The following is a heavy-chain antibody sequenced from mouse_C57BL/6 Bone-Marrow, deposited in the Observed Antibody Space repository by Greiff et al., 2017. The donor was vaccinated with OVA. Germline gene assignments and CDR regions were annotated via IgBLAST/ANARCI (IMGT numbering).Heavy chain of an antibody. J-gene: IGHJ4*01. Sequence: VKLVESGPGLVAPSQSLSITCTVSGFSLTSYAISWVRQPPGKGLEWLGVIWTGGGTNYNSALKSRLSISKDNSKSQVFLKMNSLQTDDTARYYCASLYDGAYYYAMDYWGQGTSVTVSS. V-gene: IGHV2-9-1*01. CDR1: GFSLTSYA. D-gene: IGHD2-3*01. CDR2: IWTGGGT. CDR3: ASLYDGAYYYAMDY.